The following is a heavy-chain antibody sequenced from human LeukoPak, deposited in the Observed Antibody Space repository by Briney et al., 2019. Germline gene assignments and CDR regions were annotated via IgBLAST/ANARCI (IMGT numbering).Heavy chain of an antibody. CDR2: IYYSGST. CDR1: GGSISSSSYY. D-gene: IGHD6-13*01. Sequence: PETLSLTCTVSGGSISSSSYYWGWIRQPPGKGLEWIGSIYYSGSTYYNPSLKSRVTISVDTSKNQFSLKLSSVTAADTAVYYCARRFAAAGTFDYWGQGTLVTVSS. CDR3: ARRFAAAGTFDY. V-gene: IGHV4-39*01. J-gene: IGHJ4*02.